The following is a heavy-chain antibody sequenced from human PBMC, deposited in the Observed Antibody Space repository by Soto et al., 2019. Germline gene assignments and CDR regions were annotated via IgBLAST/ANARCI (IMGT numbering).Heavy chain of an antibody. CDR3: ASLSYSSGWYWFDP. V-gene: IGHV4-39*01. J-gene: IGHJ5*02. D-gene: IGHD6-19*01. Sequence: SETMSLTCTVSGGSISSSRYYWGWIRQPPGKGLEWIGSIYYSGSTYYNPSLKSRVTISVDTSKNQFSLKLSSVTAADTAVYYCASLSYSSGWYWFDPWGQGTLVTVSS. CDR1: GGSISSSRYY. CDR2: IYYSGST.